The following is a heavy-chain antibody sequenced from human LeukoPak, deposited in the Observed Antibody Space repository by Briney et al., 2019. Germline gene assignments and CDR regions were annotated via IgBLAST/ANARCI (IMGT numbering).Heavy chain of an antibody. CDR1: GFTFSSYW. V-gene: IGHV3-7*01. D-gene: IGHD1-7*01. CDR2: IKQDGSEK. Sequence: GGSLRLSCAASGFTFSSYWMSWVRQAPGKGLEWVANIKQDGSEKYYVDSVEGRFTISRDNAKNSLYLQMNSLRAEDTAVYYCARDVADWNYPIYYYYMDVWGKGTTVTVSS. CDR3: ARDVADWNYPIYYYYMDV. J-gene: IGHJ6*03.